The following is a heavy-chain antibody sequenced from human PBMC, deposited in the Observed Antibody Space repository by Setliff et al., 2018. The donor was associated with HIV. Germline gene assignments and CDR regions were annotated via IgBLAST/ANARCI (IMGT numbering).Heavy chain of an antibody. J-gene: IGHJ6*03. CDR3: ARAGAYRHYYYYYMDV. CDR2: IYYNGSP. D-gene: IGHD4-17*01. V-gene: IGHV4-39*01. Sequence: PSETLSLTCSVSGASIGSSHYYWGWIRQPPGKGLEWVASIYYNGSPFYNPSLKSRVTISVDTSKNQFSLNLSSVTAADTAVYYCARAGAYRHYYYYYMDVWGKGTTVTVSS. CDR1: GASIGSSHYY.